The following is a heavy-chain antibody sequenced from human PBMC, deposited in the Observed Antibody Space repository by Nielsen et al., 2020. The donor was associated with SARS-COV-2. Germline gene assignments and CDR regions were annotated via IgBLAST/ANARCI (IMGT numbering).Heavy chain of an antibody. CDR3: ARDAAYSRFDY. J-gene: IGHJ4*02. Sequence: GGSLRLSCAASGFPFSGHGMHWVRQAPGKGLEWVANINEDGSVVNYVDSVKGRFTISRDSAGKSLYLQMNSLRAEDTAVYYCARDAAYSRFDYWGQGTLVTVSS. V-gene: IGHV3-7*03. CDR2: INEDGSVV. D-gene: IGHD4-11*01. CDR1: GFPFSGHG.